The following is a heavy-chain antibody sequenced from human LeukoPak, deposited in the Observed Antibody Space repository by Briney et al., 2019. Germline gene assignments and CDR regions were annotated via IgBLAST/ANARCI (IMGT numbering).Heavy chain of an antibody. D-gene: IGHD5-18*01. CDR3: ASSSLSGYSYGYVPLGYYGMDV. CDR1: GGSISSSNW. CDR2: IYHSGST. Sequence: SETLSLTCAVSGGSISSSNWWSWVRQPPGKGLEWIGEIYHSGSTNYNPSLKSRVTISVDKSKNQFSLKLSSVTAADTAVYYCASSSLSGYSYGYVPLGYYGMDVWGQGTTVTVSS. J-gene: IGHJ6*02. V-gene: IGHV4-4*02.